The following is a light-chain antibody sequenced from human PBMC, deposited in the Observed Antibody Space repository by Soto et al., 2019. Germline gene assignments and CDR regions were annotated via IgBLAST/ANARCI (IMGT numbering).Light chain of an antibody. CDR2: GAS. Sequence: EIVMTQSPATLSVSPGERATLSCRASQSVGSNLAWYQQKPGQAPRLLIYGASTRDTGIPARFSGSGSGTEFTLTISSLQSEDFAVYYCQQYNNWPPAFTFGPGTKVDIK. V-gene: IGKV3-15*01. J-gene: IGKJ3*01. CDR3: QQYNNWPPAFT. CDR1: QSVGSN.